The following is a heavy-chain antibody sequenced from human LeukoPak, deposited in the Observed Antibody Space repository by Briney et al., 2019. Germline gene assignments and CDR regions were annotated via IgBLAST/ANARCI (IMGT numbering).Heavy chain of an antibody. V-gene: IGHV3-53*01. Sequence: GGSLRLSCAASGFTVNSQYMSWVRQAPGMGLEWVSVIYSGGSTYYADSVKGRFTISRDNSKNTLYLQMSSLGAEDTAVYFCARVYCSGGSCYPGYWGQGILVTVSS. CDR3: ARVYCSGGSCYPGY. D-gene: IGHD2-15*01. CDR1: GFTVNSQY. CDR2: IYSGGST. J-gene: IGHJ4*02.